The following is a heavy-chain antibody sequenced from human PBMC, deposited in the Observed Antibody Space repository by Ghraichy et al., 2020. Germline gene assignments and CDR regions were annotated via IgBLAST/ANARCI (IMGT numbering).Heavy chain of an antibody. CDR1: GFTFSHHG. V-gene: IGHV3-30*18. Sequence: GGSLRLSCETSGFTFSHHGMHWVRQAPGKGLEWVAAVSSAGSVTYYADSVKGRFTISRDNAKNSLYLQMNSLRTEDTAVYFCAKEGTLGVYSFDFWGQGTLVTVSS. J-gene: IGHJ4*02. D-gene: IGHD3-10*01. CDR2: VSSAGSVT. CDR3: AKEGTLGVYSFDF.